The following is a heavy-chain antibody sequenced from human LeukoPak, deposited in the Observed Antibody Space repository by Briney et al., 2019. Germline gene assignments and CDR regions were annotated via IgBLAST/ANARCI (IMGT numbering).Heavy chain of an antibody. J-gene: IGHJ4*02. CDR3: ARGVATPDLDYYFDY. CDR1: GGSISSGGYS. CDR2: IYHSGST. D-gene: IGHD5-12*01. Sequence: SETLSLTCAVSGGSISSGGYSWSWIRQPPGKGLEWIGYIYHSGSTYYSPSLKSRVTISVDRSKNQFSLKLSSVTAADTAVYYCARGVATPDLDYYFDYWGQGTLVTVSS. V-gene: IGHV4-30-2*01.